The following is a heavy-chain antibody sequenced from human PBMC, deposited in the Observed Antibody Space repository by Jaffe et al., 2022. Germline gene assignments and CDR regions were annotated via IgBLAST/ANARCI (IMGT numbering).Heavy chain of an antibody. D-gene: IGHD6-19*01. CDR2: IKQDGSEK. CDR1: GFTFSSYW. V-gene: IGHV3-7*05. J-gene: IGHJ4*02. CDR3: ARWYSSGWPRATYYFDY. Sequence: EVQLVESGGGLVQPGGSLRLSCAASGFTFSSYWMSWVRQAPGKGLEWVANIKQDGSEKYYVDSVKGRFTISRDNAKNSLYLQMNSLRAEDTAVYYCARWYSSGWPRATYYFDYWGQGTLVTVSS.